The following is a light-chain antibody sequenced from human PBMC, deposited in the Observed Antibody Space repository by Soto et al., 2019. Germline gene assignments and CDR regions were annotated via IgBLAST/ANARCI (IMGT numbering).Light chain of an antibody. J-gene: IGLJ1*01. V-gene: IGLV2-14*01. Sequence: QSALTQPASVSGSPGQSITISCTGTSSDVGGYNYVSWYQQHPGKAPKLRIYEVSNRPSGVSNRFSGSKSGNTASLTISGRQAEDEADYYCSSDTSRRIDYVFRTGTKLTVL. CDR2: EVS. CDR1: SSDVGGYNY. CDR3: SSDTSRRIDYV.